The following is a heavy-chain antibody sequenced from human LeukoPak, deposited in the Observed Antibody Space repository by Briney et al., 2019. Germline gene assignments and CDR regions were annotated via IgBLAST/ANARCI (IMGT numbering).Heavy chain of an antibody. CDR1: GFTFSSYA. V-gene: IGHV3-64*01. CDR2: ISSNGGST. Sequence: PGGSLRLSCAASGFTFSSYAIHWVRQAPGKGLEYVSAISSNGGSTYYANSVKGRFTISRDNSKNTLYLQMGSLRAEDMAVYYCARVRGLLFDYWGQGTLVTVSS. CDR3: ARVRGLLFDY. J-gene: IGHJ4*02.